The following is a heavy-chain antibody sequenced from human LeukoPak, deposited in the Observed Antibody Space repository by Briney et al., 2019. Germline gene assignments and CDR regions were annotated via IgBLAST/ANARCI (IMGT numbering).Heavy chain of an antibody. V-gene: IGHV1-69*13. D-gene: IGHD3-16*01. CDR3: ARGHLRCNWFDP. Sequence: ASVKVSCKASGGTFSSYAISWVRQAPGQGLEWMGGIIPIFGTANYAQKFQGRVTITADESTSTAYMELSSLRCEDTAVYYCARGHLRCNWFDPWGQGTLVTVSS. CDR2: IIPIFGTA. J-gene: IGHJ5*02. CDR1: GGTFSSYA.